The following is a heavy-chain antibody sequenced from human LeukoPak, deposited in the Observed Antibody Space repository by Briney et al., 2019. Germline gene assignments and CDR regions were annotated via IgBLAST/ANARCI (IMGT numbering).Heavy chain of an antibody. CDR1: GGTFSNYA. CDR3: AGATYYYDTTAYFPSHFDC. CDR2: IIPVFGTT. J-gene: IGHJ4*02. V-gene: IGHV1-69*06. Sequence: SVKVSCKASGGTFSNYAINWVRQAPGQGLEWLGWIIPVFGTTNYAQRFQGRVTITADKSTSTAYMDLSSLRSDDTAVYYCAGATYYYDTTAYFPSHFDCWGQGTLVTVSS. D-gene: IGHD3-22*01.